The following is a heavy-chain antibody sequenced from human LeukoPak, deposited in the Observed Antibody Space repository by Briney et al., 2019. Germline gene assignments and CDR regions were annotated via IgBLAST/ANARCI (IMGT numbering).Heavy chain of an antibody. D-gene: IGHD5-18*01. V-gene: IGHV3-7*01. CDR3: ARETGIQLWPSPPDY. CDR2: IKQDGSEK. J-gene: IGHJ4*02. Sequence: PGGSLRLSCAASGFTFSSCWMSWVRQAPGKGLEWVANIKQDGSEKYYVDSVKGRFTISRDNAKNSLYLQMNRLRAEDTAVYYCARETGIQLWPSPPDYWGQGTLVTVSS. CDR1: GFTFSSCW.